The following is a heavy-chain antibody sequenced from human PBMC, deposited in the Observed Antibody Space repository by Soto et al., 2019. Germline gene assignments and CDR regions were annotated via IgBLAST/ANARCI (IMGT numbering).Heavy chain of an antibody. CDR3: ARGVVSTGYFDY. Sequence: EVQLAESGGGLVQPGGSLRLSCAASGFTFSDHYMDWVRQAPGKGLEWVGRSRDKVHSHTTEYAASVKGRFTISRGDSECSLYLQMNSLKTEDAAVYYCARGVVSTGYFDYWGQGTLVTVSS. V-gene: IGHV3-72*01. CDR2: SRDKVHSHTT. CDR1: GFTFSDHY. D-gene: IGHD5-12*01. J-gene: IGHJ4*02.